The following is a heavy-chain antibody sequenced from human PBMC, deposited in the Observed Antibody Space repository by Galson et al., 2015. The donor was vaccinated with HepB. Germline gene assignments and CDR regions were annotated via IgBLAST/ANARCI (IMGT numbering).Heavy chain of an antibody. CDR2: IRNKALGGTP. CDR1: GFSFGDYA. V-gene: IGHV3-49*04. J-gene: IGHJ4*02. D-gene: IGHD3-3*02. CDR3: TRGGPFQALDY. Sequence: SLRLSCAVSGFSFGDYAMTWVRQAPGKGLEWVGFIRNKALGGTPEYAASVKGRFSISTDDSKNIAYLQMNSLKTEDTAVYYCTRGGPFQALDYWGQGTLVTVSS.